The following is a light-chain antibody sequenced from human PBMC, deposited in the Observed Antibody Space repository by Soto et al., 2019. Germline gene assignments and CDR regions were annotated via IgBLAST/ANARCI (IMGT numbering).Light chain of an antibody. Sequence: QSVLTQPPSVSAAPGQTVTISCSGSSSNIGNNYASWYQQLPGTAPKLLIYDDKKRPSGIPDRFSGSKSGTSATLGITGLQTGDEADYYCGTWDSSLSAVVFGGGTKLTVL. V-gene: IGLV1-51*01. CDR3: GTWDSSLSAVV. CDR2: DDK. J-gene: IGLJ2*01. CDR1: SSNIGNNY.